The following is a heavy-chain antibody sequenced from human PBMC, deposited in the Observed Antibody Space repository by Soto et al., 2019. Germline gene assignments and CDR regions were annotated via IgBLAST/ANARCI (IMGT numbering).Heavy chain of an antibody. CDR2: INAGNGNT. D-gene: IGHD2-15*01. Sequence: ASVKVSCKASGYTFTSYAMHWVRQAPGQRLEWMGWINAGNGNTKYSQKFQGRVTITRDTSASTAYMELSSLRSEDTAVYYCARDMKDIVVVVAAITGDYYYGMDVWGQGTTVTVSS. CDR1: GYTFTSYA. J-gene: IGHJ6*02. CDR3: ARDMKDIVVVVAAITGDYYYGMDV. V-gene: IGHV1-3*01.